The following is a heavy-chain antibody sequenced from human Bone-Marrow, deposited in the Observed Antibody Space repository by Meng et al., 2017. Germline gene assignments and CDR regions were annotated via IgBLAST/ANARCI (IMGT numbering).Heavy chain of an antibody. V-gene: IGHV3-30*15. CDR3: ARERGSSGRAGWVDP. J-gene: IGHJ5*02. CDR1: ALTLSNYH. Sequence: GESLKIPCAAPALTLSNYHIHRVRQTPGGGLEWVALISQDGSGIDHAAAVKGRFTISRDNSKNTVYLQMSSLTNEDTGGNFCARERGSSGRAGWVDPWGQGTLVTVSS. CDR2: ISQDGSGI. D-gene: IGHD6-19*01.